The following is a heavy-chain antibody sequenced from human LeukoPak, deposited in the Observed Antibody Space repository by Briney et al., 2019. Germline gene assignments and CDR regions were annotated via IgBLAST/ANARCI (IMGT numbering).Heavy chain of an antibody. CDR1: CGSFSGYY. Sequence: PSETLSLTCAVYCGSFSGYYWSWIRQPPGKGLEWIGEINHSGSTNYNPSLKSRVTISVDTSKNRFSLKLSSVTAADTAVYYCARGKREVIIRRRLSDYWGQGTLVTVSS. CDR3: ARGKREVIIRRRLSDY. CDR2: INHSGST. V-gene: IGHV4-34*01. J-gene: IGHJ4*02. D-gene: IGHD2-21*01.